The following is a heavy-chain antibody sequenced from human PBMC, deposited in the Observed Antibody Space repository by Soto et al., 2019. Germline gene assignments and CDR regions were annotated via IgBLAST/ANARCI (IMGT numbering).Heavy chain of an antibody. J-gene: IGHJ4*02. CDR2: IVVGSGNT. Sequence: GTPAEVTCKESGFTFTSSAVQWVRQASGQRLEWIGWIVVGSGNTNYAQKFQERVTITRDMSTSTAYMELSSLRSEDTAVYYCAADSPDTMIPKGLVWGQGTLVTVSS. CDR3: AADSPDTMIPKGLV. CDR1: GFTFTSSA. V-gene: IGHV1-58*01. D-gene: IGHD3-22*01.